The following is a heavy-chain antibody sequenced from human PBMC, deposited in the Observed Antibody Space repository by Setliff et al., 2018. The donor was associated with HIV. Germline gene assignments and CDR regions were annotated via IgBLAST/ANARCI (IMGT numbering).Heavy chain of an antibody. D-gene: IGHD6-19*01. Sequence: PGGSLRLSCAASGFTFSSYWMSWVRQAPGKGLEWVANIKQDGSEKYYVDSVKGRFTISRDNAKNSLYLQMNSLRAEDTAVYYCARGASSGWYVFDYWGQGTLVTVSS. V-gene: IGHV3-7*01. CDR1: GFTFSSYW. CDR2: IKQDGSEK. CDR3: ARGASSGWYVFDY. J-gene: IGHJ4*02.